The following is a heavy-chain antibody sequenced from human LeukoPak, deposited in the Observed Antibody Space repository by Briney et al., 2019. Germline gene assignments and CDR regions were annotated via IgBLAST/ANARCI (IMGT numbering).Heavy chain of an antibody. V-gene: IGHV4-39*07. CDR2: SYYSGST. CDR3: ARDVDYDSSGYYLFDY. D-gene: IGHD3-22*01. CDR1: GGSISSSSYY. J-gene: IGHJ4*02. Sequence: KPSETLSLTCTVSGGSISSSSYYWGWIRQPPGKGLEWIGSSYYSGSTYCNPSLKSRVTISVDTSKNQFSLKLSSVTAADTAVYYCARDVDYDSSGYYLFDYWGQGTLVTVSS.